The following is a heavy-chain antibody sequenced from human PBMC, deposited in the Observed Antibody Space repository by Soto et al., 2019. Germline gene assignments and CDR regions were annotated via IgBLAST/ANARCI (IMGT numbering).Heavy chain of an antibody. V-gene: IGHV4-59*01. Sequence: QVQLQESGPGLVKPSETLSLTCTVSGGSMSSYCWSWIRQPPGKGLEWIGYIYYSGRTSYNPSLKSRVTMSVDTSKNQFSLNLSSVTAADTAVYYCATAYSSSKDDAFDIWGQGTMVTVSS. J-gene: IGHJ3*02. CDR3: ATAYSSSKDDAFDI. D-gene: IGHD6-13*01. CDR1: GGSMSSYC. CDR2: IYYSGRT.